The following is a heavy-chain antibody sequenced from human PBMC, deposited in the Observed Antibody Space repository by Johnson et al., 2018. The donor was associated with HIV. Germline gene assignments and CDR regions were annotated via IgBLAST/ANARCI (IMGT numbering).Heavy chain of an antibody. V-gene: IGHV3-13*01. D-gene: IGHD6-6*01. CDR3: ARDGEDSTSSSGAFDI. J-gene: IGHJ3*02. Sequence: VQLVESGGGVVQPGGSLRLSCAASGFTFSSYDMHWVRQATGKGLEWVSAIGTAGDTYYPGSVKGRFTISRDNSKNTLYLQMNSLRAEDTAVYYCARDGEDSTSSSGAFDIWGQGTMVTVSS. CDR2: IGTAGDT. CDR1: GFTFSSYD.